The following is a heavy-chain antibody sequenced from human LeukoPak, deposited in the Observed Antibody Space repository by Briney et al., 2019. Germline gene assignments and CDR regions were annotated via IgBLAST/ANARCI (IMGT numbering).Heavy chain of an antibody. CDR1: GFTFSSYS. CDR3: AKSRSGSANWALQIFDN. D-gene: IGHD1-1*01. J-gene: IGHJ4*02. CDR2: INSRSSSI. V-gene: IGHV3-48*01. Sequence: TGGSLRLSCAASGFTFSSYSMNWVRQAPGKGLEWVSYINSRSSSIDYTDSVKGRFTISRDNSKNSLFVQMNSLRAEDTAVYFCAKSRSGSANWALQIFDNWGQGTLVTVSS.